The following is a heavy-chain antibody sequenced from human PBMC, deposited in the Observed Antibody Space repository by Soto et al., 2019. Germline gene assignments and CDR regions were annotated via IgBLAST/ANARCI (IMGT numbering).Heavy chain of an antibody. J-gene: IGHJ5*02. CDR1: GYSISSGYY. CDR3: ARDNILPGTYNWFDP. V-gene: IGHV4-38-2*02. D-gene: IGHD2-8*01. CDR2: IYHSGST. Sequence: SETLSLTCTVSGYSISSGYYWGWIRQPPGKGLEWIGSIYHSGSTYHNPSLKSRVTISVDTSKNQFSLKLSSVTAADTAVYYCARDNILPGTYNWFDPWGHGTLVTVSS.